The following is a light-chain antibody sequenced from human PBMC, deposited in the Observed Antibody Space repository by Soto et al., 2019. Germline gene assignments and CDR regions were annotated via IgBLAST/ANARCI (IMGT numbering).Light chain of an antibody. CDR1: SSDVGTYNL. J-gene: IGLJ1*01. V-gene: IGLV2-23*01. Sequence: QSVLTQPASVSGSHGQSITISCTGTSSDVGTYNLVSWYQHHPGKAPKLMIYEGSKRPSGVSNRFSGSKSGNTASLTISGLQAEDEADYYCCSYAGSSTYVFGTGTKVTVL. CDR3: CSYAGSSTYV. CDR2: EGS.